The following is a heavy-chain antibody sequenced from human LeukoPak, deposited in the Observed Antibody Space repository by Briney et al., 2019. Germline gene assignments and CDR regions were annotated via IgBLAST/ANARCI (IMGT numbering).Heavy chain of an antibody. D-gene: IGHD6-19*01. CDR1: GGTFSSYA. J-gene: IGHJ4*02. Sequence: SVKVSCKASGGTFSSYAISWVRQAPGQGLEWMGGIIPIFGTANYAQKFQGRVTISADESTSTAYMELSSLRSEDTAVYYCAREGIYSSGSPLANRDWGQGTLVTVSS. V-gene: IGHV1-69*13. CDR2: IIPIFGTA. CDR3: AREGIYSSGSPLANRD.